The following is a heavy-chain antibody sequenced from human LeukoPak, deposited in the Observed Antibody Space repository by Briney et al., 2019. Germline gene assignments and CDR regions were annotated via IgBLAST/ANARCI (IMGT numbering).Heavy chain of an antibody. CDR2: IYSGGSA. Sequence: GGSLRLSCAASGFTVSSNYMSWVRQAPGKGLEWVSVIYSGGSAYYADSVKGRFTISRDNSKNTLYLQMNSLRAEDTAVYYCARDQRGYYFDYWGQGTLVTVSS. D-gene: IGHD6-25*01. CDR3: ARDQRGYYFDY. CDR1: GFTVSSNY. J-gene: IGHJ4*02. V-gene: IGHV3-53*01.